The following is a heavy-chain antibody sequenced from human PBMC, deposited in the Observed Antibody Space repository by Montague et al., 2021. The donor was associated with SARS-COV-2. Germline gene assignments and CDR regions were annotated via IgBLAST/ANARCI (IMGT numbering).Heavy chain of an antibody. CDR3: GRVFAPAGTFDF. D-gene: IGHD6-13*01. Sequence: CAISGDSVSTNNTTWNWVRQSPSGDLEWLERTYFRSKWYNDYAVXVKSRITINPDTSKNQFSLQLKSVTPKDTAIYFCGRVFAPAGTFDFWGQGTLVTVSS. J-gene: IGHJ4*02. CDR2: TYFRSKWYN. CDR1: GDSVSTNNTT. V-gene: IGHV6-1*01.